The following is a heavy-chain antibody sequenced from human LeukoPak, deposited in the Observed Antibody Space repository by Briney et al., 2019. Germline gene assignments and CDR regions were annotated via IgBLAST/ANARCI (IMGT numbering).Heavy chain of an antibody. D-gene: IGHD2-15*01. Sequence: SQTLSLTCTVSGGSISSGSYYWSWIRQPAGRGLEWIGRIYSSGSTYYNSSLKSRVTISVDTSKNQFSLKLSSVTAADTAVYYCARGTSPIVVVVAATRDHWFDPWGQGTLVTVSS. CDR1: GGSISSGSYY. V-gene: IGHV4-61*02. J-gene: IGHJ5*02. CDR2: IYSSGST. CDR3: ARGTSPIVVVVAATRDHWFDP.